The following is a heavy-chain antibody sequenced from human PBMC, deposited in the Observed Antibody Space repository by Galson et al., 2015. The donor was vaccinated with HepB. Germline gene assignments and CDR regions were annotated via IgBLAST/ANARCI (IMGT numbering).Heavy chain of an antibody. CDR2: INAGNGNT. CDR3: ARDKGPYYDILTGYSPGAFDI. V-gene: IGHV1-3*01. Sequence: SVKVSCKASGYTFTSYAMHWVRQAPGQRLEWMGWINAGNGNTKYSQKFQGRVTITRDTSASTAYMELSSLRSEDTAVYYCARDKGPYYDILTGYSPGAFDIWGQGTMVTVSS. J-gene: IGHJ3*02. CDR1: GYTFTSYA. D-gene: IGHD3-9*01.